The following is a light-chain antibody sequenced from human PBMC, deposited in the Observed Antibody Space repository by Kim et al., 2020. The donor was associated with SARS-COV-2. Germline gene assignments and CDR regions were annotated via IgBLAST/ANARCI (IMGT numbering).Light chain of an antibody. J-gene: IGLJ3*02. CDR2: KDS. CDR1: VLAKKY. Sequence: SYELTQPSSVSVSPGQTARITCSGDVLAKKYARWFQQKPGQAPVLVIYKDSERPSGIPERFSGSSSGTTVTLTISGAQVEDEADYYCYSADTWVFGGGTQLTVL. CDR3: YSADTWV. V-gene: IGLV3-27*01.